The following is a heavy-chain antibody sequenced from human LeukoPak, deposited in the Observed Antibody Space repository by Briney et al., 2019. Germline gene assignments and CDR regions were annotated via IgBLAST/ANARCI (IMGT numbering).Heavy chain of an antibody. J-gene: IGHJ5*02. Sequence: ASVKVSCKASGYTFTSYGISWVRQAPGQGLEWMGWISAYNGNTNYAQKLQGRVTMTTDTSTSTAYMELSRLRSDDTAVYYCFTRLDTGYYNWFDPWGQGTLVTVSS. CDR2: ISAYNGNT. CDR1: GYTFTSYG. D-gene: IGHD2-8*02. CDR3: FTRLDTGYYNWFDP. V-gene: IGHV1-18*01.